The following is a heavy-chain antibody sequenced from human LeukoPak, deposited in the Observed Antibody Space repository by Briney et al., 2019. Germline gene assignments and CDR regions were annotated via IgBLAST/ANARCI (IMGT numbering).Heavy chain of an antibody. CDR2: ISYDGSNK. D-gene: IGHD3-22*01. CDR1: GLTFSSYG. J-gene: IGHJ4*02. Sequence: GGSLRLSCAGSGLTFSSYGMHWVRQAPGKGLEGVAVISYDGSNKYYADSVKGRSTITTDTSKNTLHLQMNSLGAEDTAVYYCARDTYDSTGYYAHLDYWGQGTLVTVSS. V-gene: IGHV3-30*03. CDR3: ARDTYDSTGYYAHLDY.